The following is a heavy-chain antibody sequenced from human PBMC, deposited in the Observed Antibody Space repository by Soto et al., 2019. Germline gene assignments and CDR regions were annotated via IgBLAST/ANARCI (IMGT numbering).Heavy chain of an antibody. V-gene: IGHV3-66*01. J-gene: IGHJ3*02. CDR2: IYSGGST. D-gene: IGHD7-27*01. CDR1: RFTVSSNY. CDR3: ARELTPSGALDI. Sequence: GGSLRLSCAASRFTVSSNYMTWVRQAPGKGLEWVSVIYSGGSTYYADSVKGRFTISRDNSKNTLYLQMNSLRAEDTAVYYCARELTPSGALDIRGQGTIVTVSS.